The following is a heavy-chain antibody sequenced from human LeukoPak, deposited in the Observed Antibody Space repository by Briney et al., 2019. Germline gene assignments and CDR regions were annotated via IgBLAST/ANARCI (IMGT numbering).Heavy chain of an antibody. D-gene: IGHD6-13*01. V-gene: IGHV4-4*02. Sequence: PSETLSLTCAVSGGSISSSNWWSWVRQPPGKGLEWVGEIYHSGSTNYNPSLKSRVTISVDKSKNQFSLKLSSVTAADTAVYYCARAKPAAGGAFDIWGQGTMVTVSS. CDR1: GGSISSSNW. J-gene: IGHJ3*02. CDR2: IYHSGST. CDR3: ARAKPAAGGAFDI.